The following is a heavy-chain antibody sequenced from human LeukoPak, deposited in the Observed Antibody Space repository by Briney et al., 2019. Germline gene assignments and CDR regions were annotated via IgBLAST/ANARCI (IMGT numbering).Heavy chain of an antibody. V-gene: IGHV3-48*01. CDR2: ISRSSSTI. D-gene: IGHD3-16*02. J-gene: IGHJ4*02. CDR3: ARAPSIVDY. CDR1: GFTFSSYS. Sequence: GGSLRLSCAASGFTFSSYSMNWARQAPGKGLEWVSYISRSSSTIYYADSVKGRFTISRDNAKNSLYLQMNSLRAEDTAVYYCARAPSIVDYWGQGTLVTVSS.